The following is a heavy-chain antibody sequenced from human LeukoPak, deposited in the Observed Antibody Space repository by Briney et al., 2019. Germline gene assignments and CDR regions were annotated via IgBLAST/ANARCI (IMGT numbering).Heavy chain of an antibody. Sequence: SETLSLTSIVSGGSISSYYWSWIRQPPGRGLEWIGSIYYSGSTYYNPSLKSRVTISVDTSKNQFSLELSSVTAADTAVYYCAREVDSSGYYGAFDIWGQGTMVTVSS. J-gene: IGHJ3*02. D-gene: IGHD3-22*01. V-gene: IGHV4-59*12. CDR1: GGSISSYY. CDR3: AREVDSSGYYGAFDI. CDR2: IYYSGST.